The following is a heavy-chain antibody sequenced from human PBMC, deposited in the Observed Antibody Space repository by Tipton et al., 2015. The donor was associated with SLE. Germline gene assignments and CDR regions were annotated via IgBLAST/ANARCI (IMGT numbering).Heavy chain of an antibody. J-gene: IGHJ6*02. CDR1: GFTFSSYE. D-gene: IGHD3-22*01. CDR3: ARLPYDSSGYYTRYYYGLDV. V-gene: IGHV3-48*03. Sequence: SLRLSCAASGFTFSSYEMNWVRQAPGKGLEWVSYISSSGSTIYYADSVKGRFTISRDNAKNPLYLQMNSLTAEDTAVYYCARLPYDSSGYYTRYYYGLDVWGQGTTVTVSS. CDR2: ISSSGSTI.